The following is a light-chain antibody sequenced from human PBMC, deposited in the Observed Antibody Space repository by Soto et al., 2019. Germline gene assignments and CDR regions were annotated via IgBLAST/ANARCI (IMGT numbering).Light chain of an antibody. CDR2: DTF. J-gene: IGKJ5*01. Sequence: ETVMTQSPGTLSVSLVERATLSCRSSQSVSIHLAWYQQKPGQAPRLLIYDTFTRATGIPARFSGSGSGTEFTLTISSLQSEDFAVYYCQQYSNWPPITFGQGTRLEIK. CDR1: QSVSIH. V-gene: IGKV3-15*01. CDR3: QQYSNWPPIT.